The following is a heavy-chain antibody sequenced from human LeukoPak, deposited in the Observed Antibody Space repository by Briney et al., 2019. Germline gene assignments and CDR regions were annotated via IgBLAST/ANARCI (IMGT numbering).Heavy chain of an antibody. CDR1: GGSISSYY. V-gene: IGHV4-59*01. Sequence: PSETLSLTCTVSGGSISSYYWSWLRQPPGKGLEWIGYIYYSGSTNYTPSLKSRVTISVDTSKNQFSLKLSSVTAADTAVYYCASYSSGWYDYWGQGTLVTVSS. D-gene: IGHD6-19*01. J-gene: IGHJ4*02. CDR3: ASYSSGWYDY. CDR2: IYYSGST.